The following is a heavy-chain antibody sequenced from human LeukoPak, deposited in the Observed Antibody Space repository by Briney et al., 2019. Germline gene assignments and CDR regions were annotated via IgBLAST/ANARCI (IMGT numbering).Heavy chain of an antibody. CDR3: DRRGSYFDY. D-gene: IGHD6-6*01. Sequence: GGSLRLSCAASGFTFSNYAMSWVRQAPGKGLEWVSIISLTGGSTYYADSVKGRFTISRDNSKNTLYLHINSLRAEDTARYYCDRRGSYFDYWGQGTLVAVSS. J-gene: IGHJ4*02. V-gene: IGHV3-23*01. CDR1: GFTFSNYA. CDR2: ISLTGGST.